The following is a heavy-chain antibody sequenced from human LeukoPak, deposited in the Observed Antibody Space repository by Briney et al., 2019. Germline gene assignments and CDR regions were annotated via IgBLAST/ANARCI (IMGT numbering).Heavy chain of an antibody. D-gene: IGHD2-2*01. CDR1: GFTFSSYG. J-gene: IGHJ4*02. V-gene: IGHV3-23*01. CDR3: AKRPASSDASFEV. Sequence: GGSLRLSCAASGFTFSSYGMSWVRQSPGKALEWVSAISGDSGGTYYADSVKGRFTVSTDNSKSTLYLQMNSPRAEDTDVYYCAKRPASSDASFEVWGQGTLVTVSS. CDR2: ISGDSGGT.